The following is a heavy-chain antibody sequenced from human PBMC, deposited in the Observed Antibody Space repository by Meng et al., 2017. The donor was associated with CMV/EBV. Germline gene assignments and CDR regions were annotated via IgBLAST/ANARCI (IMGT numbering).Heavy chain of an antibody. V-gene: IGHV3-30*04. Sequence: GGSLRLSCEASGFTFSSYAMHWVRQAPGKGLEWVAVISYDGSNKYYGDSVKGRFTISRDNSKNTLYLQMNSLRAEDTAVYYCARSGYCSSTSCYEGWFDPWGQGTLVTVSS. CDR2: ISYDGSNK. D-gene: IGHD2-2*01. CDR3: ARSGYCSSTSCYEGWFDP. J-gene: IGHJ5*02. CDR1: GFTFSSYA.